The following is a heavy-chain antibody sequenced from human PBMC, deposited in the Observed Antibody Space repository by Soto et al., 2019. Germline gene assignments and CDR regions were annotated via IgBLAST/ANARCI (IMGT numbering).Heavy chain of an antibody. D-gene: IGHD3-3*01. V-gene: IGHV4-31*02. Sequence: PSETLSLTCTVSGGSISSGGYYWSWIRKHPGKGLEWIGYIYYSGSTYYNPSLKSRVTISVDTSKNQFSLKLSSVTAADTAVYYCARYLPPLDFWSGYFSDDNFDYWGQ. J-gene: IGHJ4*02. CDR1: GGSISSGGYY. CDR2: IYYSGST. CDR3: ARYLPPLDFWSGYFSDDNFDY.